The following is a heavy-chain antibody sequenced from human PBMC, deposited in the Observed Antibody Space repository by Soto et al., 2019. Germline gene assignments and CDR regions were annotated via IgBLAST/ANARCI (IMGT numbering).Heavy chain of an antibody. CDR3: ARGKEYDFWSGPPFYYYYMDV. CDR2: MNLNSGNT. V-gene: IGHV1-8*01. Sequence: GASVKVSCKASGYIFTSYDVNWVRQATGQGLEWMGWMNLNSGNTGYAQKLQGRVTMTRNTSISTAYMELSSLRSEDTAVYYCARGKEYDFWSGPPFYYYYMDVWGKGTTVTVSS. D-gene: IGHD3-3*01. CDR1: GYIFTSYD. J-gene: IGHJ6*03.